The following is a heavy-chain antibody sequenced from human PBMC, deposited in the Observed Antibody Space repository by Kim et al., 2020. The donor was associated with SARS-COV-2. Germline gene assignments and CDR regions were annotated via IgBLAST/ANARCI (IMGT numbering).Heavy chain of an antibody. J-gene: IGHJ4*02. D-gene: IGHD3-22*01. V-gene: IGHV5-51*01. Sequence: YSPSFQGQVTISADKSISTAYLQWSSLKASDTAMYYCARHVTSSGYYLDYWGQGTLVTVSS. CDR3: ARHVTSSGYYLDY.